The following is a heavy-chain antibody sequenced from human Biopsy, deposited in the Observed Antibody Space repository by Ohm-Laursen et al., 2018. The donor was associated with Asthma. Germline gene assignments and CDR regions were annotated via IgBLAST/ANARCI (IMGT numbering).Heavy chain of an antibody. J-gene: IGHJ4*02. CDR3: ACNLSPSQYDTLDY. V-gene: IGHV1-69*01. D-gene: IGHD3-22*01. CDR2: TVPFFGTT. CDR1: GGTFNYA. Sequence: SSVKVSCKASGGTFNYAINWVRQAPGQGLEWVGETVPFFGTTNYGHKFQGRVTITADESTATAYMELRSLRSDDTAVYFCACNLSPSQYDTLDYWGQGTLVTVPS.